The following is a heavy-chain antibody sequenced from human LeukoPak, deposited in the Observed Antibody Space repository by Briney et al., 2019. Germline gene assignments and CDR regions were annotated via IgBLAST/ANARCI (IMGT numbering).Heavy chain of an antibody. J-gene: IGHJ6*02. CDR2: IYYSGST. D-gene: IGHD3-10*01. CDR3: ARGYGRSFGDPLGYYGMDV. V-gene: IGHV4-39*01. Sequence: PSETLSLTCTVSGGSISSSSYYWGWIRQPPGKGLEWIGSIYYSGSTYYNPSLKSRVTISVDTSKNQFSLKLSSVTAADTAVYYCARGYGRSFGDPLGYYGMDVWGQGTTVTVSS. CDR1: GGSISSSSYY.